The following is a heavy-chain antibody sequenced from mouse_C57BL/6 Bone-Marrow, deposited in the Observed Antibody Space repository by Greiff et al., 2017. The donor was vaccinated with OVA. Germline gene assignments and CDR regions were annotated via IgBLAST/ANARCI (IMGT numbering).Heavy chain of an antibody. CDR2: IYPRDGST. D-gene: IGHD2-4*01. CDR3: AKIYYDYGLPY. V-gene: IGHV1-85*01. J-gene: IGHJ3*01. Sequence: VQLQQSGPGLVKPGASVKLSCKASGYTFTSYDINWVKQRPGQGLEWIGWIYPRDGSTKYNEKFKGKATLTVDTSSSTAYMELHSLTSEDSAVYFCAKIYYDYGLPYWGQGTLVTVSA. CDR1: GYTFTSYD.